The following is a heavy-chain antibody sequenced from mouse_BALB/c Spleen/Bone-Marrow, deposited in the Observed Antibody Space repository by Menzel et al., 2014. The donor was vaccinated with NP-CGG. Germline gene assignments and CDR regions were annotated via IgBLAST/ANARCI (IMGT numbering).Heavy chain of an antibody. J-gene: IGHJ1*01. V-gene: IGHV7-3*02. CDR1: GFTSTDYY. Sequence: EVNVVESGGGSVQPGGSLRLSCATSGFTSTDYYMSWVRQPPGKALEWLGFIRNKAKGYTTEYSASVKGRFTISRDNSQRILYLQMNTLRAEDSATYYCARDENVGIYWYFDVWGAGTTVTVSS. CDR2: IRNKAKGYTT. CDR3: ARDENVGIYWYFDV.